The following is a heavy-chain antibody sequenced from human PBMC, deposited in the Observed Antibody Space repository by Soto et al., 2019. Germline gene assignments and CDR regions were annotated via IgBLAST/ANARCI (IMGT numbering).Heavy chain of an antibody. J-gene: IGHJ4*02. CDR2: ISPSGTT. Sequence: QVQLQQWGAGLLKPSETLSLTCAVYGGSFSGYYWTWFRQPPGKGLEWIGEISPSGTTKYIPSLTSRVTISADTSKNQFSLKVTSVTAADTAVYFCVTSLRFGTQHEIWGKGALVTVSS. D-gene: IGHD3-10*01. CDR3: VTSLRFGTQHEI. V-gene: IGHV4-34*01. CDR1: GGSFSGYY.